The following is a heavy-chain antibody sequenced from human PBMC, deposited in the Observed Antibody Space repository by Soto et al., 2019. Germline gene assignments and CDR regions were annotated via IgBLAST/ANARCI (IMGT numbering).Heavy chain of an antibody. CDR1: GFTFSSYS. V-gene: IGHV3-21*01. CDR3: ARDLSVVVVITTDGWFDP. Sequence: EVQLVESGGGLVKPGGSLRLSCAASGFTFSSYSMNWVRQAPGKGLEWVSSISSSSIYIYYADSVKGRLTISRDNAKNSLYLHTNSLRAEDTAVYYCARDLSVVVVITTDGWFDPWGQGTLVTVSS. CDR2: ISSSSIYI. D-gene: IGHD3-22*01. J-gene: IGHJ5*02.